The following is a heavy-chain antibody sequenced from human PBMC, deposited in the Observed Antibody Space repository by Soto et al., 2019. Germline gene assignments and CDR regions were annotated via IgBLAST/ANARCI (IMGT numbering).Heavy chain of an antibody. CDR3: ARERPDGARLDP. D-gene: IGHD6-6*01. Sequence: QVQLQESGPGLVKPSQTLSLTCTVSGGSISSGDYYWSWIRQPPGKGLEWIGYFYYSGSTYYNPPLKSRGTISVDTSKNQVSLKLSSVTAADTAVYYCARERPDGARLDPWGQGTLVTVSS. CDR2: FYYSGST. CDR1: GGSISSGDYY. V-gene: IGHV4-30-4*01. J-gene: IGHJ5*02.